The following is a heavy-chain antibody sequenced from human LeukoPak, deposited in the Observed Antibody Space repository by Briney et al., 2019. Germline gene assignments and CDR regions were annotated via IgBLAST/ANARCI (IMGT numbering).Heavy chain of an antibody. CDR2: ISAYNGNT. D-gene: IGHD5-24*01. J-gene: IGHJ2*01. CDR1: GYTFTSYG. V-gene: IGHV1-18*01. Sequence: ASVKVSCKASGYTFTSYGISWVRQAPGQGLEWMGWISAYNGNTNYAQKFQGRVTITADESTSTAYMELSSLRSEDTAVYYCARGAPRVEMATNYWYFDLWGRGTLVTVSS. CDR3: ARGAPRVEMATNYWYFDL.